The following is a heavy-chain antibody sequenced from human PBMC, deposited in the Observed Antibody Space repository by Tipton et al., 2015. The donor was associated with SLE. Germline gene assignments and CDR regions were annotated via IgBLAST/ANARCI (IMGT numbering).Heavy chain of an antibody. CDR1: GFTVNTKY. V-gene: IGHV3-53*04. CDR3: ARAGTWGNCDY. D-gene: IGHD3-16*01. CDR2: IYVGGTT. J-gene: IGHJ4*02. Sequence: QLVQSGGGLVQPGGSLRLSCAASGFTVNTKYMTWVRQAPGKGLEWVSVIYVGGTTYHADSVKGRFSISRDNSKNTLFLQMNSLSADDTAVYYCARAGTWGNCDYWGQGTLVTVSS.